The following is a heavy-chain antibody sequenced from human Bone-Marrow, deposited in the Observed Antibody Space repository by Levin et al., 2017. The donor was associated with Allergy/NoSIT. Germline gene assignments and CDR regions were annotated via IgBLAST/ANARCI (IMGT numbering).Heavy chain of an antibody. CDR2: IWFDGSNK. CDR1: GFTFSNYG. D-gene: IGHD6-6*01. CDR3: ARDTYSSSSGIYNYYLDV. J-gene: IGHJ6*03. Sequence: GGSLRLSCAASGFTFSNYGFHWVRQAPGKGLEWVAVIWFDGSNKFYADSVKGRFTVSRDNSKNTVYLQMNGLRAEDTAIFYCARDTYSSSSGIYNYYLDVWGRGTTVTVSS. V-gene: IGHV3-33*01.